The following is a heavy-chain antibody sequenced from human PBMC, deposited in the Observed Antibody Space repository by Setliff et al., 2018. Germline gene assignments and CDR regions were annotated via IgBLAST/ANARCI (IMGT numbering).Heavy chain of an antibody. CDR3: ARHRRPDYGDFISWYFDL. CDR1: GYSISSGYY. J-gene: IGHJ2*01. CDR2: IYYGGGT. Sequence: KPSETLSLTCAVSGYSISSGYYWAWIRQPPEKGLEWIATIYYGGGTYYNPSLKSRVTISLDMSKNQFSLRLNSVTAADTAVYFCARHRRPDYGDFISWYFDLWGRGTLVTVSS. V-gene: IGHV4-38-2*01. D-gene: IGHD4-17*01.